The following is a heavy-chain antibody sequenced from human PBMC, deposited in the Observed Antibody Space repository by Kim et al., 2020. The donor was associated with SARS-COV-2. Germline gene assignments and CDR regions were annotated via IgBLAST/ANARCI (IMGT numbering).Heavy chain of an antibody. CDR3: ARRGGYCSSTSCFDY. V-gene: IGHV5-51*01. D-gene: IGHD2-2*01. Sequence: GESLKISCKGSGYSFTSYWLGWVRQMPGKGLEWMGIIYPGDSDTRYSPSFQGQVTITADKSISTAYLQWSSRKASDTAMYYCARRGGYCSSTSCFDYWGQGALVTVSP. CDR2: IYPGDSDT. J-gene: IGHJ4*03. CDR1: GYSFTSYW.